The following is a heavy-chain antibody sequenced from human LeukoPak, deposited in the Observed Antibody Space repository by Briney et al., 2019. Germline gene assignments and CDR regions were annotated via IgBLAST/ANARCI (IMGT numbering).Heavy chain of an antibody. J-gene: IGHJ6*03. CDR2: IGTAGDT. V-gene: IGHV3-13*01. CDR1: GFTFSSYD. D-gene: IGHD3-3*01. Sequence: GGSLRLSCAASGFTFSSYDMHWVRQATGKGLEWVSAIGTAGDTYYPGSVKGRFTISRENAKNSLYLQMNSLRAGDTAVYYCARHNYDFWSVYMDVWGKGTTVTVSS. CDR3: ARHNYDFWSVYMDV.